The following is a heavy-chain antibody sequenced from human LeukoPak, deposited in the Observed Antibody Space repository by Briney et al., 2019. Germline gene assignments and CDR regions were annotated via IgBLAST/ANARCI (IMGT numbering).Heavy chain of an antibody. Sequence: GGSLRLSCEASGFTFRNAWMSWVRQAPGKGLEWVGRIKAKTHGGTTNYAAPVQGRFTISRDDSKTTLYLQMTSLKTEDTAVYYCAKDRDDSSSWRDWFDPWGQGTLVTVSS. J-gene: IGHJ5*02. CDR2: IKAKTHGGTT. D-gene: IGHD6-13*01. CDR1: GFTFRNAW. V-gene: IGHV3-15*01. CDR3: AKDRDDSSSWRDWFDP.